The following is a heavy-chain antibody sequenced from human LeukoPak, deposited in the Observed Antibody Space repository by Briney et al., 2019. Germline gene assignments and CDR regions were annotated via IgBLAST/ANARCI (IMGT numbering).Heavy chain of an antibody. CDR3: ASLGSGCNNWFDP. V-gene: IGHV4-34*01. D-gene: IGHD3-3*01. CDR2: INHSGST. CDR1: GGSFSGYY. J-gene: IGHJ5*02. Sequence: SETLSLTCAVYGGSFSGYYWSWIRQPPGKGLEWIGEINHSGSTNYNPSLKSRVTISVDTSKNQFSLKLSSVTAADTAVYYCASLGSGCNNWFDPWGQGTLVTVSS.